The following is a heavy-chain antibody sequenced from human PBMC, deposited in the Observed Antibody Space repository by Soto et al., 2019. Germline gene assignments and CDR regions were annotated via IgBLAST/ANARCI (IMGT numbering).Heavy chain of an antibody. D-gene: IGHD1-1*01. CDR2: ISYDGNNK. Sequence: QVQLVESGGGVVQPGRSLRLSCAASGFTFSGYGMHWVRQAPGKGLEWVAVISYDGNNKYYADSVKGQFNISRDNTQNTLDLQMNSLRAEDTAVYYCAKGGRGTYYYYYGMDVWGHGTTVTVSS. J-gene: IGHJ6*02. CDR1: GFTFSGYG. CDR3: AKGGRGTYYYYYGMDV. V-gene: IGHV3-30*18.